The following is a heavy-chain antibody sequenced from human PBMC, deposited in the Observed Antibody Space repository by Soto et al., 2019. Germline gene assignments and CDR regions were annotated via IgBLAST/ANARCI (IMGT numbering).Heavy chain of an antibody. D-gene: IGHD3-10*01. Sequence: QVQLQESGPGLVKPSETLSLTCTVSGDSISSYYWSWIRQPPGKGLEWIGYMSYSGSTNYNPSLTSRVTISLDTSKNQFSLKLSSVTAADTAVYYCARRVKSGSGRRPAYYFDYWGQGSLVTVSS. CDR1: GDSISSYY. J-gene: IGHJ4*02. V-gene: IGHV4-59*01. CDR3: ARRVKSGSGRRPAYYFDY. CDR2: MSYSGST.